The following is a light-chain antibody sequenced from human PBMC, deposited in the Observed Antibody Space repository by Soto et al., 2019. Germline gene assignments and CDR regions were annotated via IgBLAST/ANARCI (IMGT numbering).Light chain of an antibody. CDR3: QQYQIYPLT. CDR1: QSISSW. CDR2: SAS. J-gene: IGKJ4*01. V-gene: IGKV1-5*01. Sequence: ARVTITCRASQSISSWLAWYQQKPGKAPNLLIFSASALHRGVPPRFSGSGSGTAFTLTVSSLQPDDFATYYCQQYQIYPLTFGGGTKVDI.